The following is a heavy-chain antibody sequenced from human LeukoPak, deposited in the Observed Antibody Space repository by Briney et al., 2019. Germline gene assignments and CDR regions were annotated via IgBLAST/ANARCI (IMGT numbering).Heavy chain of an antibody. CDR2: ISGSSGII. Sequence: PGGSLRLSCAASGFTFNTYTMNWVRQAPGKGLEWVSYISGSSGIIDYADSVRGRFTISRDNAKNTLYLQMNSLRAEDTAVYYCAKGATYYYGSGSYYNVGGFDYWGQGTLVTVSS. CDR1: GFTFNTYT. CDR3: AKGATYYYGSGSYYNVGGFDY. J-gene: IGHJ4*02. V-gene: IGHV3-48*01. D-gene: IGHD3-10*01.